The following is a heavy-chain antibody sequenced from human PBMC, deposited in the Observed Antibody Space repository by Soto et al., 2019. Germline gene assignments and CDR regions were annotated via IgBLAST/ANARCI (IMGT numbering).Heavy chain of an antibody. CDR3: ARGGGEYRSSHFKY. CDR2: INAGNGNT. Sequence: ASVKVSCKASGYTFTSYAMHWVRQAPGQRLEWMGWINAGNGNTKYSQKSQGRVTITRDPSARTAYMELSSLRSDDTAVYYCARGGGEYRSSHFKYGGKGTLAT. V-gene: IGHV1-3*01. J-gene: IGHJ4*02. CDR1: GYTFTSYA. D-gene: IGHD6-13*01.